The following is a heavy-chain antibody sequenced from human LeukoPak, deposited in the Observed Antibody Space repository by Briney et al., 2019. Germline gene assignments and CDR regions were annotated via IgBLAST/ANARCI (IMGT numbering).Heavy chain of an antibody. CDR1: GGSISSYY. V-gene: IGHV4-59*08. D-gene: IGHD3-22*01. CDR3: ARHDTHDSSGYYPLDY. CDR2: IYYSGST. Sequence: PSETLSLTCSVSGGSISSYYWSWIRQPPGKGLEWIGYIYYSGSTNYNPSLKSRVTISVDTSKNQFSLKLSSVTAADTAVYYCARHDTHDSSGYYPLDYWGQGTLVTVFS. J-gene: IGHJ4*02.